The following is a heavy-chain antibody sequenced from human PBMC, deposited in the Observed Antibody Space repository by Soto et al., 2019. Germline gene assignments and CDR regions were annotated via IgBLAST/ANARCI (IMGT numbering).Heavy chain of an antibody. Sequence: SVKVSCKASGGTFSSYAISWVRQAPGQGLEWMGGIIPIFGTANYAQKFQGRVTITADESTSTAYMELSSLRSEDTAVYYCARDQAPLFYDSSGYYYFDYWGQGTLVTVS. V-gene: IGHV1-69*13. D-gene: IGHD3-22*01. CDR2: IIPIFGTA. J-gene: IGHJ4*02. CDR3: ARDQAPLFYDSSGYYYFDY. CDR1: GGTFSSYA.